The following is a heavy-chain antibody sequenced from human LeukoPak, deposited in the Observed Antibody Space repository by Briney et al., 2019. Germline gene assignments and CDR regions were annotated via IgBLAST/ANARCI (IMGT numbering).Heavy chain of an antibody. CDR3: AREAQLVGTDY. Sequence: SETLSLTCTVSGGSISSHYWSWIRQPPGKGLEWIGSIYYSGTTYYNPSLKSRVTISVDTSKNQFSLKLNSVTAADTAVYYCAREAQLVGTDYWGQGTLVTVSS. V-gene: IGHV4-59*11. D-gene: IGHD6-13*01. CDR1: GGSISSHY. J-gene: IGHJ4*02. CDR2: IYYSGTT.